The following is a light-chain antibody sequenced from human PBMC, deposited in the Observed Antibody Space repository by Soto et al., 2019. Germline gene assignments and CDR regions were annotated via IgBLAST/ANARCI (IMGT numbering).Light chain of an antibody. Sequence: ERATLSCRASQSVSSSYLAWYQQKPGQAPRLLIYGASSRATGIPDRFSGSGSGTDFTLTISRLEPEDFAVYHCQQYSSSPLTVGGGTKVDIK. CDR1: QSVSSSY. V-gene: IGKV3-20*01. CDR3: QQYSSSPLT. CDR2: GAS. J-gene: IGKJ4*01.